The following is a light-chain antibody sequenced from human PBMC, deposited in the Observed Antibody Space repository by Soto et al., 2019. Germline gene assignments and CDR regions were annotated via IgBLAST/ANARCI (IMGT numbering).Light chain of an antibody. CDR3: HQYNSYWT. J-gene: IGKJ1*01. V-gene: IGKV1-5*03. Sequence: DNQMTQSPSTLSASVGDRVTITCRASQSISSWLAWYQPKPGKAPKLLIYKASSLESGVPSRFSGSGSGTEFTLTISSLQPDDFATYYCHQYNSYWTFGQGTKVDIK. CDR1: QSISSW. CDR2: KAS.